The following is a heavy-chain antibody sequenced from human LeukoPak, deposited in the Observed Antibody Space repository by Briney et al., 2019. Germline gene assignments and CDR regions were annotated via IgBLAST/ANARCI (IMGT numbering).Heavy chain of an antibody. Sequence: SETLSLTCTVSGGSISSSSYYWGWIRQPPGKGLEWIGSIYYSGSTYYNPSLKSRVTISVDTSKNQFSLKLSSVTAADTAVYYCARDRYKALHFDYWGQGTLVTVSS. V-gene: IGHV4-39*07. D-gene: IGHD5-18*01. CDR3: ARDRYKALHFDY. CDR2: IYYSGST. J-gene: IGHJ4*02. CDR1: GGSISSSSYY.